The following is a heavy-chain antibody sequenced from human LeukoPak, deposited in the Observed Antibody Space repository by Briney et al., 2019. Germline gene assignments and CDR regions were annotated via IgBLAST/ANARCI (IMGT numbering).Heavy chain of an antibody. CDR1: GASISSSSSY. CDR3: ARPPLCRGGTCNDY. J-gene: IGHJ4*02. V-gene: IGHV4-39*01. D-gene: IGHD2-15*01. CDR2: INYRGST. Sequence: SETLSLTCTVSGASISSSSSYWGWIRQPPGKGLEWIGSINYRGSTHYNPSLKSRVTISVDPSNNQFSLKLTYMTAADTAVYYCARPPLCRGGTCNDYWGQGTLVTVSS.